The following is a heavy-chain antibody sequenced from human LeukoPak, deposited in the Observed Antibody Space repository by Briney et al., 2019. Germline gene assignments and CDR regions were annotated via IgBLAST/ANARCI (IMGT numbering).Heavy chain of an antibody. CDR3: ARVTNYDFWSGSFDY. J-gene: IGHJ4*02. CDR2: INPNSGGT. D-gene: IGHD3-3*01. Sequence: ASVKVSCKASGYTFTGYYMHWVRQAPGQGLEWMGWINPNSGGTNYAQKFQGRVTMTRDTSTSTAYMELSRLRSDDTAVYYCARVTNYDFWSGSFDYWGQGTLVTVSS. CDR1: GYTFTGYY. V-gene: IGHV1-2*02.